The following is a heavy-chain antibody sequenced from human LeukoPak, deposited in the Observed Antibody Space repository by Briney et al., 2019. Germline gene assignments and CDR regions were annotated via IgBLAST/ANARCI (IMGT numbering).Heavy chain of an antibody. CDR2: INPNSGGT. CDR3: ARVSGTGYSSGWYPY. V-gene: IGHV1-2*02. Sequence: ASVKVSCKASGYTXTGYYMHWVRQAPGQGLEWMGWINPNSGGTNYAQKFQGRVTMTRDTSISTAYMELSRLRSDDTAVYYCARVSGTGYSSGWYPYWGQGTLVTVSS. D-gene: IGHD6-19*01. J-gene: IGHJ4*02. CDR1: GYTXTGYY.